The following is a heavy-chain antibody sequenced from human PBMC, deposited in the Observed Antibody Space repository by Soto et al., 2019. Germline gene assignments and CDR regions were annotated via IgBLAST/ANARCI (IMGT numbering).Heavy chain of an antibody. CDR2: IPSRGRP. CDR1: GASVAGGSYY. Sequence: SETLSLTCSVSGASVAGGSYYWSWVRQPPGKGLEWIGYIPSRGRPFYNPSLTSRGTISADTSKNQLSLQLTSVTAADTAVYYCARDTYSGYDFGLWGQGTLVTVSS. D-gene: IGHD5-12*01. V-gene: IGHV4-30-4*01. CDR3: ARDTYSGYDFGL. J-gene: IGHJ5*02.